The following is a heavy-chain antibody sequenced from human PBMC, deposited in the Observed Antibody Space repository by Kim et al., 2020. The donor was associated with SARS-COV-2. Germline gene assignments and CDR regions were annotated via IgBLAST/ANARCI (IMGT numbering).Heavy chain of an antibody. D-gene: IGHD2-8*01. CDR1: GFTFSNYA. J-gene: IGHJ6*02. CDR3: ATGNERNYYGIYD. V-gene: IGHV3-13*01. CDR2: IGTGGDT. Sequence: GGSLRLSCAASGFTFSNYAMHWVRQATGKGLEWVSAIGTGGDTYYQGYVKGRFTISRENDTNTSNHLMNSRRAGDTAVVYCATGNERNYYGIYDWGPATT.